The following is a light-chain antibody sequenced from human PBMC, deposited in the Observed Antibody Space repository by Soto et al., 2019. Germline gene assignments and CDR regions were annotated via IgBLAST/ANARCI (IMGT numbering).Light chain of an antibody. Sequence: QSVLTQPRSVSGSPGQSITISCTGTSSDVGGYNYVSWYRQHPGKAPKLMIYDVSKRPSGVPDRFSGSKSGNTASLTISGLQAEDKADYYCCSYAGSYTHYVFGTGTKVTVL. J-gene: IGLJ1*01. V-gene: IGLV2-11*01. CDR2: DVS. CDR3: CSYAGSYTHYV. CDR1: SSDVGGYNY.